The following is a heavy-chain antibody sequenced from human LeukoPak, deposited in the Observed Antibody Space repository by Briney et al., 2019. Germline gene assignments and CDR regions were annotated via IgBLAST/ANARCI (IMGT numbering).Heavy chain of an antibody. V-gene: IGHV4-39*07. D-gene: IGHD3-22*01. CDR3: AREIRNYYDSSGYYWEYDY. J-gene: IGHJ4*02. CDR1: GGSISSSSYY. Sequence: PSETLSLTCTVSGGSISSSSYYWGWIRQPPGKGLEWIGSIYYSGSTYYHPSLKSRVTISVDTSKNQFSLKLSSVTAADMAVYYCAREIRNYYDSSGYYWEYDYWGQGTLVTVSS. CDR2: IYYSGST.